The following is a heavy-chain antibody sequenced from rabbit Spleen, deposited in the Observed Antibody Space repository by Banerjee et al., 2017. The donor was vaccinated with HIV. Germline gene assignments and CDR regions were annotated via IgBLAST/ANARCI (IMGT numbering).Heavy chain of an antibody. CDR3: ARDLVGVIGWNFYL. CDR1: GVSLNDKDV. Sequence: EQLEESGGGLVKPEGSLTLTCKASGVSLNDKDVMRWVRQAPGKGLEWIACINVATGKPVYATWAKGRFTISRTSSTTVTLRMTSLTAADRAAYFCARDLVGVIGWNFYLWGPGTLVTVS. V-gene: IGHV1S45*01. CDR2: INVATGKP. D-gene: IGHD1-1*01. J-gene: IGHJ4*01.